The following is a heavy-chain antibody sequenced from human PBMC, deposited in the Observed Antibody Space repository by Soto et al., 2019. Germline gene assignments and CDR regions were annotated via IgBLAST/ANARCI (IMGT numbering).Heavy chain of an antibody. CDR3: ARVGRYYYDTSGYPYFAY. Sequence: QVQLVESGGGVVQPGRSLRLSCAASGFTFGSYAMHWVRQAPGKGLEWVAVISYDGSTIFYSDSVKGRFTISRDNSKNTLYLQMNSLRAEDTAVYYCARVGRYYYDTSGYPYFAYWGRGALVTVSS. V-gene: IGHV3-30-3*01. CDR1: GFTFGSYA. D-gene: IGHD3-22*01. CDR2: ISYDGSTI. J-gene: IGHJ4*02.